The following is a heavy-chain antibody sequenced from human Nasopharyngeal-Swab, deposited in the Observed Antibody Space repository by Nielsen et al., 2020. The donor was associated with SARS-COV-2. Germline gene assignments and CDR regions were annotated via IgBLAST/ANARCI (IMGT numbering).Heavy chain of an antibody. V-gene: IGHV6-1*01. J-gene: IGHJ6*03. CDR1: GDSVSSSSAA. D-gene: IGHD4-17*01. CDR3: ARARGAYGDYYYYYTDV. CDR2: TYYRSKWYN. Sequence: SQTLSLTCAISGDSVSSSSAAWNWTRQSPSRGLEWLGRTYYRSKWYNDYAVSVKSRITINPDTSKNQFSLHLNSVTPEDTAAYYCARARGAYGDYYYYYTDVWGKGTTVTVSS.